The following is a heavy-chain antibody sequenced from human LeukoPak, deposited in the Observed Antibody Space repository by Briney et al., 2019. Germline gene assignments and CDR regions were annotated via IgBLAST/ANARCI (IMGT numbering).Heavy chain of an antibody. CDR3: ARGNYDILTGQNWFDP. J-gene: IGHJ5*02. D-gene: IGHD3-9*01. CDR1: GFTFSIYW. Sequence: PGGSLRLSCAASGFTFSIYWMHLVRQAPGKGLVWVSRINSDGSSTSYADSVKGRFTISRDNAKNTLYLQMNSLRAEDTAVYYCARGNYDILTGQNWFDPWGQGTLVTVSS. V-gene: IGHV3-74*01. CDR2: INSDGSST.